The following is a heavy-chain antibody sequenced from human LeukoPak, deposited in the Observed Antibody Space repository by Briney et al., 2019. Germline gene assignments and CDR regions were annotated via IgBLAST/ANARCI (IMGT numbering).Heavy chain of an antibody. CDR2: ISWNSGSI. D-gene: IGHD2-15*01. CDR1: GFTFDDYA. CDR3: ARTPSYCSGGRCYVSHYFDC. V-gene: IGHV3-9*01. Sequence: PGGSLRLSCAASGFTFDDYAMHWVRQAPGKGLEWVSGISWNSGSIGYADSVKGRFTIPRDNAKNSLYLQMNSLRAEDTASYYCARTPSYCSGGRCYVSHYFDCWGQGTLATVSS. J-gene: IGHJ4*02.